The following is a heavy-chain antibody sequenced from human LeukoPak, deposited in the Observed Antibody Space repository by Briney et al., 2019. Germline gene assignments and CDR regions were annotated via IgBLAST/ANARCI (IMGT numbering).Heavy chain of an antibody. D-gene: IGHD3-10*01. CDR2: ISYDGSNK. CDR1: GFTFSSYG. J-gene: IGHJ4*02. CDR3: AKARGLSWPNY. V-gene: IGHV3-30*18. Sequence: GGSLRLSCPASGFTFSSYGMHWVRQAPGKGLEWVAVISYDGSNKYYADSVKGRFTISRDNSKNTLYLQMNSLRAEDTAVYYCAKARGLSWPNYWGQGTLVTVSS.